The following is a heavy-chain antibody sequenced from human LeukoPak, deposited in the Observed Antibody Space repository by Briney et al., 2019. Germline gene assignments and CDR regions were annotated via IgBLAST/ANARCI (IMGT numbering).Heavy chain of an antibody. CDR3: ARMVPKFGELPLDY. V-gene: IGHV3-7*01. J-gene: IGHJ4*02. Sequence: GGSLRLSCAASGFTFSSYWMSWVRQAPGKGLEWVANIKQDGSEKYYVDSVKGRFTISRDNSKNTLYLQMNSLRLEDTAVYYCARMVPKFGELPLDYWGQGTLVTVSS. CDR1: GFTFSSYW. CDR2: IKQDGSEK. D-gene: IGHD3-10*01.